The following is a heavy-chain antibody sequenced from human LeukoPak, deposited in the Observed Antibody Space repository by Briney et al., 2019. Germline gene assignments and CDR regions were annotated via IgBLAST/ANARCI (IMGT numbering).Heavy chain of an antibody. V-gene: IGHV3-7*01. CDR3: ARALVEVPGGDY. D-gene: IGHD1-26*01. Sequence: PGGSLRLSCAGSGFTFRSYWMSWVRQAPGKGLEWVANIKQDGSAKYYVDSVEGRFSISRDNAKNSVSLQMNSLRAEDTAVYFCARALVEVPGGDYWGQGTLVTVSS. J-gene: IGHJ4*02. CDR1: GFTFRSYW. CDR2: IKQDGSAK.